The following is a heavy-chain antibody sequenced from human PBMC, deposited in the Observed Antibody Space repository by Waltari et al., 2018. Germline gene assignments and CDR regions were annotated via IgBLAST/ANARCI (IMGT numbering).Heavy chain of an antibody. CDR2: IYLSGST. CDR1: GGSIPSTGYN. CDR3: MRGDGV. V-gene: IGHV4-39*07. Sequence: QLQLQESGPGLVKPSETLSPPCAVPGGSIPSTGYNGGWIRQSPGKGLGWIGTIYLSGSTYYNPSLKSRVTMSVDTSKNQFSLKVSFVTAADTAVYYCMRGDGVWGQGTTVTVSS. J-gene: IGHJ6*02.